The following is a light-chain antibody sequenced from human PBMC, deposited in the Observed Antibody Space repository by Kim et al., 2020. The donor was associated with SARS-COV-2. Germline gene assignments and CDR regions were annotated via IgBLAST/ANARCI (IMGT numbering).Light chain of an antibody. CDR1: QDISND. Sequence: SAAVGDRVTMHWRASQDISNDLAWYQQKPGKGPKLLIYAASTLQSGVPSRFSGSGSGTEFTLTISSPQPEDFATYYRQQVNSYPITFGQGTRLEIK. J-gene: IGKJ5*01. CDR3: QQVNSYPIT. CDR2: AAS. V-gene: IGKV1-9*01.